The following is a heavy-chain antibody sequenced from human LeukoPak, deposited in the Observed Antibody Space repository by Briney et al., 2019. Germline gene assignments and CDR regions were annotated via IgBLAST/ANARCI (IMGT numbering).Heavy chain of an antibody. J-gene: IGHJ4*02. Sequence: SETLSLTCTVSGGSISSYYWSWIRQPPGKGLEWLGFIYHSGSTNYNPSLKSRVTISVDTSKNQFSLKLSSVTAADTAVYYCASPGIVAAGTDRGFDYWGQGTLVTVSS. V-gene: IGHV4-59*01. CDR2: IYHSGST. CDR3: ASPGIVAAGTDRGFDY. D-gene: IGHD6-13*01. CDR1: GGSISSYY.